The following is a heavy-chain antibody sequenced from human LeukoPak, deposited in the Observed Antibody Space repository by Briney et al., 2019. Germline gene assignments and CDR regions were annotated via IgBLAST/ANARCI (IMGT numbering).Heavy chain of an antibody. CDR2: ISWNSGSI. CDR3: AKDSQQQLVNGIFDY. V-gene: IGHV3-9*03. D-gene: IGHD6-13*01. CDR1: GFTFDDYA. J-gene: IGHJ4*02. Sequence: PGRSLRLSCAASGFTFDDYAMHWVRQAPGKGLEWVSGISWNSGSIGYADSVKGRFTISRDNAKNSLYLQMNSLRAEDMALYYCAKDSQQQLVNGIFDYWGQGTLVTVSS.